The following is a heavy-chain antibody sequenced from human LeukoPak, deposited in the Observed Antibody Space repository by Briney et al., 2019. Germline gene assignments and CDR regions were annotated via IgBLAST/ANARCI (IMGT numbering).Heavy chain of an antibody. CDR2: IYTDGGT. J-gene: IGHJ4*02. CDR1: GLTVSNNY. V-gene: IGHV3-53*01. CDR3: AKGPLQLVPGY. D-gene: IGHD6-6*01. Sequence: GGSLRLSCAASGLTVSNNYMSWVRQAPGKGLEWVSVIYTDGGTFCTDSVKGRFTISRDSSKNTLYLQMNSPRADDTAVYYCAKGPLQLVPGYWGQGTLVTVSS.